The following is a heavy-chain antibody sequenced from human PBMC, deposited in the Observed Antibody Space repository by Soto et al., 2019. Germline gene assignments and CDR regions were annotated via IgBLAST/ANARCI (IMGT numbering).Heavy chain of an antibody. J-gene: IGHJ4*02. D-gene: IGHD6-13*01. CDR2: INHSGST. Sequence: SETLSLTCAVYGGSFSGYYWSWIRQPPGKGLEWIGEINHSGSTNYNPSLKSRVTISVDKSKNQFSLKLSSVTAADTAVYYCARLSIAAAGIFDYWGQGTLVTVSS. CDR3: ARLSIAAAGIFDY. CDR1: GGSFSGYY. V-gene: IGHV4-34*01.